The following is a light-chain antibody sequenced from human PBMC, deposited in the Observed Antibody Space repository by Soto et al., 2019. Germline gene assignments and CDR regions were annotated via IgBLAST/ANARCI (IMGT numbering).Light chain of an antibody. Sequence: QSVLTQPRSVSGSPGRSVTISCTGTSSDIGGYNYVSWYQQRPDKAPKLMIYDVSKRPSGVPDRFSGSKSGNTASLTISGLQDEDEAEYSCCSYAGSYSLVFGGGTQLTVL. J-gene: IGLJ2*01. CDR2: DVS. V-gene: IGLV2-11*01. CDR3: CSYAGSYSLV. CDR1: SSDIGGYNY.